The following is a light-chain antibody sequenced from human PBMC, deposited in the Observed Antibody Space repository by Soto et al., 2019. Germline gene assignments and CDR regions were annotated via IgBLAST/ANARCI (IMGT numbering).Light chain of an antibody. CDR3: QQHDQGWT. V-gene: IGKV3-15*01. J-gene: IGKJ1*01. Sequence: EMVMTQSPATLSVSLGERATLSCRASQSVRTKLVWYQQKPGQAPRLLLYGASTRATGIPARFSGSRSGTESTLTISSLQSEDFAVYYCQQHDQGWTFGQGTKVEIQ. CDR2: GAS. CDR1: QSVRTK.